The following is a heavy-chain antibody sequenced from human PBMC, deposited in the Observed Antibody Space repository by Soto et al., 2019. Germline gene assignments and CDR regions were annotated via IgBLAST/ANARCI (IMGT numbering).Heavy chain of an antibody. CDR3: ARVGHGNIYGSGSYYIYYGMDV. Sequence: SSGALSPTSAVFGWALRGYYLSLVPPPPGKGVGWVGYIYYSGSTYYNPSLKSRVTISVDTSKNQFSLKLSSVTAADTAVYYCARVGHGNIYGSGSYYIYYGMDVWGQGTTVTVSS. D-gene: IGHD3-10*01. J-gene: IGHJ6*02. CDR1: GWALRGYY. CDR2: IYYSGST. V-gene: IGHV4-31*11.